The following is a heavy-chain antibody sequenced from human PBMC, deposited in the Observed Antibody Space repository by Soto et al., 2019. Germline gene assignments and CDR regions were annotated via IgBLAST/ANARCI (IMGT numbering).Heavy chain of an antibody. Sequence: AAVNVSCKVSGYTLTELFMQWVRQAPGKGLAWMGGVDPEDGETIYAQKFQGRVTMTEDTSTDTAYMELSSLRSEDTAVYYCATDYYDSSGYCSRDRAFDIWGQGTMVTVSS. J-gene: IGHJ3*02. D-gene: IGHD3-22*01. CDR2: VDPEDGET. CDR1: GYTLTELF. V-gene: IGHV1-24*01. CDR3: ATDYYDSSGYCSRDRAFDI.